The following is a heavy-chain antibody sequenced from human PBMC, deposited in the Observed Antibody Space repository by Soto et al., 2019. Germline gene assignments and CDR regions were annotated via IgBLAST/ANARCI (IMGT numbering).Heavy chain of an antibody. D-gene: IGHD6-19*01. CDR3: AREFAAEAGPAY. J-gene: IGHJ4*01. Sequence: QVQLVESGGGLVKPGGSLRLSCAASGFTFSDYYMSWIRQAPGKGLECVSYISSSGSTIYYADSVKGRFTISRDNAKNPLYLQMTSLRAEDTAVYYWAREFAAEAGPAYCGHGTLVTVSS. V-gene: IGHV3-11*01. CDR1: GFTFSDYY. CDR2: ISSSGSTI.